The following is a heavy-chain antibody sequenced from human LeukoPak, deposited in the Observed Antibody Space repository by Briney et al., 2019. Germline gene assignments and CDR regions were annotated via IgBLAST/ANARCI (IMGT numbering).Heavy chain of an antibody. J-gene: IGHJ4*02. V-gene: IGHV3-7*01. CDR3: ATXXXSSXXX. Sequence: PGGSLRLSCAASGFTFSGYWMSWVRQAPGKGLEWVANINLDGSVRHYVDSARGRFTISRDNAKNSLYLQMNSLRAEDTALYYCATXXXSSXXXWXQGTLVTVSS. CDR1: GFTFSGYW. D-gene: IGHD3-22*01. CDR2: INLDGSVR.